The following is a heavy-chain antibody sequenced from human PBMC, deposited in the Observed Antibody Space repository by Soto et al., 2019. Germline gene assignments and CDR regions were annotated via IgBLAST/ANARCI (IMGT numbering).Heavy chain of an antibody. D-gene: IGHD4-4*01. V-gene: IGHV4-61*01. CDR1: GGSVSSGSYY. CDR3: ARTTDSPPSVFDY. J-gene: IGHJ4*02. Sequence: PSETLSLTCTVSGGSVSSGSYYWSWIRQPPGKGLEWIGYIYYSGSTNYNPSLKSRVTISVDTSKNQFSLKLSSVTAADTAVYYCARTTDSPPSVFDYWGQGTLVTVSS. CDR2: IYYSGST.